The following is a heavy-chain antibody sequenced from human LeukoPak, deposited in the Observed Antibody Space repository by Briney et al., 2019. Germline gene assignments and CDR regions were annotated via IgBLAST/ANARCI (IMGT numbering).Heavy chain of an antibody. D-gene: IGHD4-23*01. CDR1: GFTFSSYA. J-gene: IGHJ4*02. Sequence: GGSLRLSCAASGFTFSSYAMHWVRQAPGKGLEWVAVISYDGSNKYYADSVKGRFTISRDNSKNTLYLQMNSLRAEDTAVYYCARESVVNPAYFGYWGQGTLVTVSS. CDR3: ARESVVNPAYFGY. V-gene: IGHV3-30-3*01. CDR2: ISYDGSNK.